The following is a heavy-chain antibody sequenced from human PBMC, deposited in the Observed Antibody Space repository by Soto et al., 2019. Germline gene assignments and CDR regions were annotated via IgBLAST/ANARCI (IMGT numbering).Heavy chain of an antibody. CDR1: GFTFSSYA. CDR2: ISYDGSNK. J-gene: IGHJ4*02. Sequence: QVQLVESGGGVVQPGRSLRLSCAASGFTFSSYAMHWVRQAPGKGLEWVAVISYDGSNKYYADSVKGRFTISRDNSKNTLHLQMNSLRAEDTAVYYCARGWIPDYWGQGTLVTVSS. CDR3: ARGWIPDY. D-gene: IGHD5-18*01. V-gene: IGHV3-30-3*01.